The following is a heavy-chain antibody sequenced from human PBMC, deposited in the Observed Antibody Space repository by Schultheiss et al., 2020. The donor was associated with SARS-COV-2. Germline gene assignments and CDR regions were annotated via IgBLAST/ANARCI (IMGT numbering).Heavy chain of an antibody. V-gene: IGHV2-5*02. D-gene: IGHD3/OR15-3a*01. J-gene: IGHJ4*02. CDR1: GFSLSTSGVG. Sequence: SGPTLVKPTQTLTLTCTFSGFSLSTSGVGVGWIRQPPGKALEWLALIYWDDDKRCSPSLKSRLTITKDTSKNQVVLTVTNMDPVDTATYYCARIEGFGPPDYWGQGTLVTVSS. CDR3: ARIEGFGPPDY. CDR2: IYWDDDK.